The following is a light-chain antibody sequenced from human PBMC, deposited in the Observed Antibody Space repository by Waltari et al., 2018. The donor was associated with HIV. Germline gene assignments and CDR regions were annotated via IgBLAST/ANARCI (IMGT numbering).Light chain of an antibody. J-gene: IGKJ1*01. CDR3: QQLNSYPVT. CDR2: AVS. CDR1: QDSSSY. V-gene: IGKV1-9*01. Sequence: DIQLTQSPSFLSASIGDGVTITCRASQDSSSYLAWYQQKPGKAPKVLIYAVSTLQSGVPSRFSGSGSGTEFTLTITSLQAEDFATYYCQQLNSYPVTFGQGTKVEIK.